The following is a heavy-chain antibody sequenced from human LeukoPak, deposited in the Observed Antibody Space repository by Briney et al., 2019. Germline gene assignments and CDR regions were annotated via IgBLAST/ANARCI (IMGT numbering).Heavy chain of an antibody. CDR3: AKDREISGRDPWSGFDY. CDR2: IGI. Sequence: PGGSLRLSREGSGFIFSRYSINWIRQAPGRGLEWVSVIGINAPESVKGRFTVSRDDAKRSVYLQIDSLRDEDTAIYYCAKDREISGRDPWSGFDYWGQGAPVTVAS. V-gene: IGHV3-69-1*01. CDR1: GFIFSRYS. D-gene: IGHD1-26*01. J-gene: IGHJ4*02.